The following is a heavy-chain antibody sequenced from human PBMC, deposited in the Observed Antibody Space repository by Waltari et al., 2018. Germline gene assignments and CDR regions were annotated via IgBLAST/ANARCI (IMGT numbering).Heavy chain of an antibody. D-gene: IGHD1-26*01. CDR2: INYGVGAA. V-gene: IGHV3-64*07. Sequence: EEQLVESGGGLVQPGGSLRLSCTASGFSFSLYFMHWVRQAPGKGLESVSSINYGVGAAFYADSVWGRFTISRDNSKNMVYLQMGSLRPEDMGVYYCARVGGTSVFDIWGQGTRVTVSS. CDR1: GFSFSLYF. J-gene: IGHJ3*02. CDR3: ARVGGTSVFDI.